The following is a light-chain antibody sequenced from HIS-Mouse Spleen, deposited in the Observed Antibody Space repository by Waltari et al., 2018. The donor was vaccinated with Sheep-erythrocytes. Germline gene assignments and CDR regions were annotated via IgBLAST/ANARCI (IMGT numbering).Light chain of an antibody. J-gene: IGKJ4*01. Sequence: EIVLTQSPATLSLSPGERATLSCRASQSVSSYLAWYQQKPGQAPRLLIFDASNRAMGIRARFSASGSGTDVTLTISSLEPENFAVYYCQQRSNWLTFGGGTKVEMK. CDR3: QQRSNWLT. CDR2: DAS. CDR1: QSVSSY. V-gene: IGKV3-11*01.